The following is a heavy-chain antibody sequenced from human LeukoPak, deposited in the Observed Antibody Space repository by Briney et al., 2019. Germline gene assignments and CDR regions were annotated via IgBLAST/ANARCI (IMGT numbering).Heavy chain of an antibody. V-gene: IGHV3-73*01. D-gene: IGHD6-13*01. CDR1: GFPFSGLP. CDR3: TRRAAGGYFDP. J-gene: IGHJ5*02. CDR2: IRSKANSYAT. Sequence: TGGSLRLPCPPSGFPFSGLPWPWARKPSGKGREWVARIRSKANSYATAYAASVKGRFTISRDDSKNTAYLQMNSLKTEDTAVYYCTRRAAGGYFDPWGQGTLVTASS.